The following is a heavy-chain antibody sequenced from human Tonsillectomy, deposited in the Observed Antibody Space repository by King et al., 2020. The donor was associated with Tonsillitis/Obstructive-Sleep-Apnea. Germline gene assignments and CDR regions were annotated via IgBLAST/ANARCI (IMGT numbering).Heavy chain of an antibody. CDR2: FDPEDGRT. J-gene: IGHJ6*02. CDR3: AIFSRARLERLNFYSGMDV. CDR1: GDTLTELS. D-gene: IGHD1-1*01. Sequence: VQLVQSGAEVKKPGASVKVSCKISGDTLTELSIYWVRQSPGKGLDWMGGFDPEDGRTVYAQKFQGRVTMTEDTSADTAYMELRSLRSEDTAAYYCAIFSRARLERLNFYSGMDVWGQGTTVTVSS. V-gene: IGHV1-24*01.